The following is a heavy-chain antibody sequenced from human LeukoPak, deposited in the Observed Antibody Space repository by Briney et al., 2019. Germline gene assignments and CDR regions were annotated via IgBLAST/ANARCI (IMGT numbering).Heavy chain of an antibody. CDR3: AKGTYYYDSSGPGDY. V-gene: IGHV3-23*01. CDR2: ISGSGGST. D-gene: IGHD3-22*01. CDR1: GFTFSSYA. Sequence: GGSLRLSCAASGFTFSSYAMSWVRQAPGKGLEWVSAISGSGGSTYYADSVKGRCTISRDNSKNTLYLQMNSLRAEDTAVYYCAKGTYYYDSSGPGDYWGQGTLVTVSS. J-gene: IGHJ4*02.